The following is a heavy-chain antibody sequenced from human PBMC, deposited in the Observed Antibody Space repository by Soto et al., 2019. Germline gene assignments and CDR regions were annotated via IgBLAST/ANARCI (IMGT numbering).Heavy chain of an antibody. CDR2: VSDRDGGT. CDR3: AHALRGTSTGGL. V-gene: IGHV3-23*01. CDR1: GFTFTNYA. D-gene: IGHD4-17*01. Sequence: PGGSLRLSCAASGFTFTNYAFNWVRQAPGKGLEWVSTVSDRDGGTYYADSVRGRFTISRDDSKNMVYLQMDSLRSEDTASYYCAHALRGTSTGGLWGRGTLVTVSS. J-gene: IGHJ4*02.